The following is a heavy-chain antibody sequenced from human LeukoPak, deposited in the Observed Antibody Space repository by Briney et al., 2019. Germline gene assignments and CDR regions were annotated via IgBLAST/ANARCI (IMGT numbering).Heavy chain of an antibody. Sequence: PSQTLSLTCTVSGGSISSGRYYWSWIRQPAGKALEWIGRLSSTGSTNYNPSLKSRVTISVDTSTNEFALNLSSVTAADTAVYYCARQGGYCDASSCYSGAYYYYHGMDVWGQGTTVTVSS. CDR1: GGSISSGRYY. J-gene: IGHJ6*02. D-gene: IGHD2-2*02. V-gene: IGHV4-61*02. CDR2: LSSTGST. CDR3: ARQGGYCDASSCYSGAYYYYHGMDV.